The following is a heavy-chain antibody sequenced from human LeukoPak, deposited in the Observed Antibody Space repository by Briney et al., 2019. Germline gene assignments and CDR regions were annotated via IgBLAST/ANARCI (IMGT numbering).Heavy chain of an antibody. CDR1: GYTFTGYY. CDR3: ARMRPVVPADLLDY. V-gene: IGHV1-2*02. J-gene: IGHJ4*02. D-gene: IGHD2-2*01. Sequence: ASVKVSCKASGYTFTGYYMHWVRQAPGQGLEWRGWINPNSGGTNYAQKFQGRVTMTRDTSISTAYMELSRLRSDDTAVYYCARMRPVVPADLLDYWGQGTLVTVSS. CDR2: INPNSGGT.